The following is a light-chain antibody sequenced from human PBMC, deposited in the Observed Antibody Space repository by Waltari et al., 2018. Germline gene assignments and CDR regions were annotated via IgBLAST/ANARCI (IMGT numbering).Light chain of an antibody. CDR3: QHRCGNPPWT. CDR2: DSS. J-gene: IGKJ1*01. CDR1: HFINTY. V-gene: IGKV1-39*01. Sequence: DIQMAQSPSSLSASIGDRVTISCRASHFINTYLNWYQHKPGEAPKLLMYDSSTLQIVVPSRFIGSGSGTDFTLLISVLQQEDIATYYCQHRCGNPPWTFGRGTKV.